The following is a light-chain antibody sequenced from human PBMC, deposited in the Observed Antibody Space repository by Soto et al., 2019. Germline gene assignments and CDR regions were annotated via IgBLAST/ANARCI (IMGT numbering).Light chain of an antibody. CDR1: GSSIGTNT. CDR2: GDN. V-gene: IGLV1-44*01. CDR3: AAWDGSLNNVL. Sequence: QSVLTQPPSASGTPGERVNIACSGSGSSIGTNTVNWYRQPPGTAPKLLIYGDNQRPSGVPDRFSGSKSGTSASRAISGLQSEYEADYYCAAWDGSLNNVLFVGGTKVTVL. J-gene: IGLJ3*02.